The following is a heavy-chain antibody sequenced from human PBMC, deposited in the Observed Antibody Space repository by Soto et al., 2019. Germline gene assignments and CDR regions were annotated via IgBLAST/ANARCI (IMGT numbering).Heavy chain of an antibody. CDR1: GFTFSSYG. J-gene: IGHJ3*02. V-gene: IGHV3-33*01. D-gene: IGHD2-2*01. Sequence: GGSLRLSCAASGFTFSSYGMHWVRQAPGKGLEWVAVIWYDGSNKYYADSVKGRFTISRDNSKNTLYLQMNSLRAEDTAVYYCSVVPAASRDAFDIWGQGTMVTVSS. CDR3: SVVPAASRDAFDI. CDR2: IWYDGSNK.